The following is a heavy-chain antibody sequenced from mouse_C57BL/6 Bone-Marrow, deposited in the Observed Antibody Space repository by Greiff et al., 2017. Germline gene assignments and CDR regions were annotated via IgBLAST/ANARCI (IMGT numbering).Heavy chain of an antibody. CDR3: ARWSYYAMDY. V-gene: IGHV1-63*01. CDR1: GYTFTNYW. Sequence: VQGVESGAELVRPGTSVKMSCKASGYTFTNYWIGWAKQRPGHGLEWIGDIYPGGGYTNYNEKFKGKATLTADKSSSTAYMQFSSLTSEDSAIYYCARWSYYAMDYWGQGTSGTVSS. J-gene: IGHJ4*01. CDR2: IYPGGGYT.